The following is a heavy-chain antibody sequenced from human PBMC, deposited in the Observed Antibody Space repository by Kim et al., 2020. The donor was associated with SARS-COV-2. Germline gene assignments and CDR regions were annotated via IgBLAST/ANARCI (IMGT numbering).Heavy chain of an antibody. CDR2: IESSGSPI. CDR3: ATSTSHVY. CDR1: GFTFSSYS. Sequence: GGSLRLSCVASGFTFSSYSMNWVRQAPGKGLEWISFIESSGSPINYADSVKGRFTISRDNAKSSVYLQMNSLRAEDTAIYYCATSTSHVYWGQGTLVTVSS. D-gene: IGHD6-6*01. J-gene: IGHJ4*02. V-gene: IGHV3-48*03.